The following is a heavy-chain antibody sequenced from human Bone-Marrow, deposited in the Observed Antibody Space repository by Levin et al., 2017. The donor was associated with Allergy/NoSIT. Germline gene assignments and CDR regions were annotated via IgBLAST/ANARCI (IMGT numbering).Heavy chain of an antibody. CDR3: AREGHYDFWSGYYSRRFDAFDI. V-gene: IGHV1-69*13. CDR2: IIPIFGTA. J-gene: IGHJ3*02. D-gene: IGHD3-3*01. CDR1: GGTFSSYA. Sequence: SVKVSCKASGGTFSSYAISWVRQAPGQGLEWMGGIIPIFGTANYAQKFQGRVTITADESTSTAYMELSSLRSEDTAVYYCAREGHYDFWSGYYSRRFDAFDIWGQGTMVTVSS.